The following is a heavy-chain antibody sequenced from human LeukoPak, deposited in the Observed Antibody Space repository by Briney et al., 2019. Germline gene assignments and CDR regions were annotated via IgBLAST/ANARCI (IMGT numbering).Heavy chain of an antibody. Sequence: SETLSLTCTVSGASINSHFWSSIRQPPGKGLEWVGSIYYIGSSNYNPSLESRVTISVDTSKNQFSLKLSSVTAADTAVYYCARGRYYFDYWGQGTLVTVSS. V-gene: IGHV4-59*08. J-gene: IGHJ4*02. CDR2: IYYIGSS. CDR3: ARGRYYFDY. CDR1: GASINSHF.